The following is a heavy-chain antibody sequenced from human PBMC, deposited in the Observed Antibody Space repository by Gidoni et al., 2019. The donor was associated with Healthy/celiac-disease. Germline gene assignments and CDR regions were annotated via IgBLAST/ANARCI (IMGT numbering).Heavy chain of an antibody. CDR2: INHSGST. CDR3: ARGQDVVVIAASRPTGFDP. J-gene: IGHJ5*02. Sequence: QVQLQQWGAGLLKPSETLSLTCAVYGGSFRGYYWSWIRQPPGKGLEWIGEINHSGSTNYNPSLKSRVTISVDTSKNQFSLKLSSVTAADTAVYYCARGQDVVVIAASRPTGFDPWGQGTLVTVSS. D-gene: IGHD2-21*01. CDR1: GGSFRGYY. V-gene: IGHV4-34*01.